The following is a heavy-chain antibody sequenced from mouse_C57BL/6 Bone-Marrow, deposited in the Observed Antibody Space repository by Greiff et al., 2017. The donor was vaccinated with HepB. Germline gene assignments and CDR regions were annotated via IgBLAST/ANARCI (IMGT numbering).Heavy chain of an antibody. Sequence: QVQLQQPGAELVKPGASVKMSCKASGYTFTSYWITWVKQRPGKGLEWIGDIYPGSGSTNYNEKFKSKGTLTVDTSSSTADMQLSSLTSEDAAVYYYARERWLPYYYAMDYWGQGTSVTVSS. CDR3: ARERWLPYYYAMDY. V-gene: IGHV1-55*01. CDR1: GYTFTSYW. CDR2: IYPGSGST. D-gene: IGHD2-2*01. J-gene: IGHJ4*01.